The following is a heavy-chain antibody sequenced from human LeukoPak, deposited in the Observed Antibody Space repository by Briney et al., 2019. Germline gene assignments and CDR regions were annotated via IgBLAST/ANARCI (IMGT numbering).Heavy chain of an antibody. J-gene: IGHJ4*02. Sequence: GGSLRPSCAASGFTFSSYAVSWVRQAPGKGLEWISGISGSGDFTYYADSVKGRFTISRDNSKNTLYLQMSSLRVEDTAVYYCAKEATVFDFDCWGQGTLVTVSS. CDR1: GFTFSSYA. CDR2: ISGSGDFT. CDR3: AKEATVFDFDC. V-gene: IGHV3-23*01. D-gene: IGHD4-11*01.